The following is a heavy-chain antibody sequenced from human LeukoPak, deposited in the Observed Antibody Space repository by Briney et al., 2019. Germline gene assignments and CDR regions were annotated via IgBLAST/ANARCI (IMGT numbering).Heavy chain of an antibody. J-gene: IGHJ6*03. Sequence: SVKVSCNASGDTFSRYAISWVRQAPGQGLEWMGGIIPVLSTANYAQKFQDRVTITADESTGTTYMELSSLKSEDTAVYYCATTGGDIYYYYMDVWGKGTTVTISS. D-gene: IGHD3-16*01. CDR2: IIPVLSTA. V-gene: IGHV1-69*13. CDR3: ATTGGDIYYYYMDV. CDR1: GDTFSRYA.